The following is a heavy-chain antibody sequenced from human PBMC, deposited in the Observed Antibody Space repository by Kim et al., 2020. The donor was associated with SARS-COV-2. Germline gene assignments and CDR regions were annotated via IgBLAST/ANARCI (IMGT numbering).Heavy chain of an antibody. CDR3: AKDVKWWSGY. D-gene: IGHD2-15*01. Sequence: GGSLRLTCVASGFSFSRFAMSWVRQAPGKGLEWVSDISGIGDNLYYADSVRGRFTISRDNSKNTLYLQMNSMRVDDTAVYFCAKDVKWWSGYWGQGTLVT. CDR2: ISGIGDNL. J-gene: IGHJ4*02. CDR1: GFSFSRFA. V-gene: IGHV3-23*01.